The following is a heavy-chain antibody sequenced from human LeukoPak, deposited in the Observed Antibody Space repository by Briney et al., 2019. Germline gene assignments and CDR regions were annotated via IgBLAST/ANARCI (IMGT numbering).Heavy chain of an antibody. J-gene: IGHJ4*02. CDR2: ISYSGST. Sequence: SETLSLTCTVSGGSIGSHYWSWIRQPPGKGLEWIGYISYSGSTNYNPSLKSRVTISVDTSKNQFSLKLSSVTAADTAVYYCARVSLVRGAPDYYFDYWGQGTLVTVSS. CDR1: GGSIGSHY. D-gene: IGHD3-10*01. V-gene: IGHV4-59*11. CDR3: ARVSLVRGAPDYYFDY.